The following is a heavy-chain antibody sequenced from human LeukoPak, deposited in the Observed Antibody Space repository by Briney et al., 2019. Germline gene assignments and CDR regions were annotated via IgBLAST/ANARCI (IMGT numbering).Heavy chain of an antibody. J-gene: IGHJ5*02. V-gene: IGHV4-34*01. CDR3: ARQWRITMVRGVISGGCWFDP. D-gene: IGHD3-10*01. CDR2: INHSGST. Sequence: SETLSLTCAVYGGSFSGYYWSWIRQPPGKGLEWIGEINHSGSTNYNPSLKSRVTISVDTSKNQFSLKLSSVTAADTAVYYCARQWRITMVRGVISGGCWFDPWGQGTLVTVSS. CDR1: GGSFSGYY.